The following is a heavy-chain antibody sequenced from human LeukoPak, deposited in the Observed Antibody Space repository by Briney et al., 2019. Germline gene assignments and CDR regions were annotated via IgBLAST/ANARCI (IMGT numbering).Heavy chain of an antibody. Sequence: SETLSLTCTVSGGSISSYYWSWIRQPPGKGLEWIGFISTSGNTNYIPSLKSRVTMSLDTSKNQFSLRLTSVTAADTAVYYCARSKAPYFDYWGQGTLVTVSS. V-gene: IGHV4-4*09. CDR2: ISTSGNT. J-gene: IGHJ4*02. CDR1: GGSISSYY. D-gene: IGHD4-11*01. CDR3: ARSKAPYFDY.